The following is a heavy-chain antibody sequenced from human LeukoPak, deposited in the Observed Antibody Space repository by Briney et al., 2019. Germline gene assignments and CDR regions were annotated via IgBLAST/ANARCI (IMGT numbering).Heavy chain of an antibody. CDR1: GYTFTSYD. V-gene: IGHV1-8*01. CDR3: AREGYYGSGSYSVYYYYMDV. D-gene: IGHD3-10*01. J-gene: IGHJ6*03. CDR2: MNPNSGNT. Sequence: ASVKVSCKASGYTFTSYDINWVRQATGQGREGMGWMNPNSGNTGYAQKFQGRVTMTRNTSISTAYMELSSLRSEDTAVYYCAREGYYGSGSYSVYYYYMDVWGKGTTVTISS.